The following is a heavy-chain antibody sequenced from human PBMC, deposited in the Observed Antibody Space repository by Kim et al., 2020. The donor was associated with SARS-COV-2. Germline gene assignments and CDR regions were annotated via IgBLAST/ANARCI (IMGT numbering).Heavy chain of an antibody. CDR3: ASGGRKYYGSGSYSY. Sequence: SETLSLTCTVSGGSISSGGYYWSWIRQHPGKGLAWIGYTYYSGSTYYNPSLKCRVTISVDTSKNQFSLKLSSVTAADTAVYYCASGGRKYYGSGSYSYWGQGTLVTVPS. J-gene: IGHJ4*02. CDR2: TYYSGST. V-gene: IGHV4-31*03. D-gene: IGHD3-10*01. CDR1: GGSISSGGYY.